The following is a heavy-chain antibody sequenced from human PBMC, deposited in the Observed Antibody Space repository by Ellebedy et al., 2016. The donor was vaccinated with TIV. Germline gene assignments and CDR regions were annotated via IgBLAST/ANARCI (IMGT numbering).Heavy chain of an antibody. CDR1: GFTFSSYW. D-gene: IGHD2-15*01. V-gene: IGHV3-74*01. Sequence: PGGSLRLSCAASGFTFSSYWMHWVRQAPGKGLVWVSRINSDGSRTYYADSVKGRFSISRDNSKNTLYLQMNSLRAEDPAGYYCSRPINGADYSADFAYWGQGTLVTFSS. CDR2: INSDGSRT. CDR3: SRPINGADYSADFAY. J-gene: IGHJ4*02.